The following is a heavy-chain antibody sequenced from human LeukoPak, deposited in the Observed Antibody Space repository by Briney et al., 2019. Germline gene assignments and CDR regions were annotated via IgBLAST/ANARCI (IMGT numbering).Heavy chain of an antibody. CDR3: ARDAFDI. J-gene: IGHJ3*02. Sequence: PSETPSLTCAVYGGSFSGYYWNWIRQPPGKGLEWIGEINHSGSTNYNPSLKSRVTISVDTSKNQFSLKLSSVTAADTAVYYCARDAFDIWGQGTMVTVSS. V-gene: IGHV4-34*01. CDR2: INHSGST. CDR1: GGSFSGYY.